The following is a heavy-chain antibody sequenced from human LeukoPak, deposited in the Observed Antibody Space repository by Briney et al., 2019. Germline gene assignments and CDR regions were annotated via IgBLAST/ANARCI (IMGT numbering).Heavy chain of an antibody. J-gene: IGHJ3*02. V-gene: IGHV3-53*04. CDR1: EFTVSSNY. CDR2: IYSAGST. Sequence: GGSLRLSCAASEFTVSSNYMSWVRQAPGKGLEWVSLIYSAGSTYYADSVKGRFTISRHNSRNTLYLQMNSLRAEDTAVYYCARHIGFDAFDIWGQGTMVTVSS. CDR3: ARHIGFDAFDI.